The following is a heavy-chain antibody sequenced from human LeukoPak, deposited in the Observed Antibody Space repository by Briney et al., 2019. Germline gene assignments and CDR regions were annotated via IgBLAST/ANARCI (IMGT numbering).Heavy chain of an antibody. CDR3: TTDRGFGELLLSYIDY. D-gene: IGHD3-10*01. Sequence: GGSLRLSCAASGFTFSSYWMSWVRQAPGKGLEWVANIKQDGSEKYYVDSVKGRFTISRDNAKNSLYLQMNSLRAEDTAVYYCTTDRGFGELLLSYIDYWGQGTLVTVSS. J-gene: IGHJ4*02. CDR2: IKQDGSEK. V-gene: IGHV3-7*01. CDR1: GFTFSSYW.